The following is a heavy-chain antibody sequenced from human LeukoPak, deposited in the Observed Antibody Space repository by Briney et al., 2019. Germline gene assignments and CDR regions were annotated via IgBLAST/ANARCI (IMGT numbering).Heavy chain of an antibody. D-gene: IGHD6-19*01. CDR2: IIPILGIA. Sequence: SVNVSCKASGGTFSSYAISWVRQAPGQGLEWMGRIIPILGIANYAQKFQGRVTITADESTSTAYMELSSLRSEDTAVYYCARGPTAAWLVEDYWGQGTLVTVSS. J-gene: IGHJ4*02. CDR3: ARGPTAAWLVEDY. CDR1: GGTFSSYA. V-gene: IGHV1-69*04.